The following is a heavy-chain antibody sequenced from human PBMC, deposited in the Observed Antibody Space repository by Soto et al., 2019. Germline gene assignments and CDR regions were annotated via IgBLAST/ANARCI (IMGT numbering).Heavy chain of an antibody. CDR2: IKSKTRDGTT. CDR3: STDGKNYGSFAY. Sequence: GSLRLSCAASGFSFSDAWMTWVRQVPGKGLEWVGRIKSKTRDGTTDYAAPVKGRFTISRDDSKNTLYLQMHSLTTEDTAVYYCSTDGKNYGSFAYGGQGTLVTVSS. J-gene: IGHJ4*02. V-gene: IGHV3-15*01. CDR1: GFSFSDAW. D-gene: IGHD3-16*01.